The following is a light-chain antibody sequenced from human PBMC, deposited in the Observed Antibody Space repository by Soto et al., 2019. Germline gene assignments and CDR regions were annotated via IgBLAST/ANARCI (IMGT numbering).Light chain of an antibody. Sequence: EIVLTQSPGTLSSSPGERATLSCRASQSVSSSYLAWYQQKPGQAPRLLIYGASSRATGIPDRFSGSGSGTDFTLTISRLELEDFAVYYCQQYGSSPPQTFGQGTKVDIK. CDR2: GAS. CDR1: QSVSSSY. CDR3: QQYGSSPPQT. J-gene: IGKJ1*01. V-gene: IGKV3-20*01.